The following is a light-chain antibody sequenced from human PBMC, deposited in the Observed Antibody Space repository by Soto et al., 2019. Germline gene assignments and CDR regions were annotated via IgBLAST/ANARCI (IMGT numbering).Light chain of an antibody. J-gene: IGLJ1*01. Sequence: QALGALPYPVYGARGQRASISCTRSIPKIGAGYDVHSYQQLPGTAPKLLIYGNGNRPSGVPDRFSCSKSGTSASLPSTVLQAEDEADYYCQSYDSSLSSFYGCGTGTKVTVL. CDR3: QSYDSSLSSFYG. CDR1: IPKIGAGYD. V-gene: IGLV1-40*01. CDR2: GNG.